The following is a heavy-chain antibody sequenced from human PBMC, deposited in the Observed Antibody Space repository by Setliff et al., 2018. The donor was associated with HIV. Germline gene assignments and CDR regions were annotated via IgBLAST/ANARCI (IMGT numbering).Heavy chain of an antibody. CDR3: SWVGATPDFHYYFMAG. Sequence: GGSLRLSCAVSGLSFSHAWMSWVRQTPGKGLEWVGRIKGKTDGWATDYGAPVKDRFTISRDDSESMVYLEMNSLKTEDTAVYYCSWVGATPDFHYYFMAGWGRGTTVTVSS. J-gene: IGHJ6*03. D-gene: IGHD1-26*01. V-gene: IGHV3-15*01. CDR2: IKGKTDGWAT. CDR1: GLSFSHAW.